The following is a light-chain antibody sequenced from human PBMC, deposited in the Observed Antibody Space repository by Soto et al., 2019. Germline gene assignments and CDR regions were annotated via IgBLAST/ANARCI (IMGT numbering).Light chain of an antibody. CDR2: AAS. CDR3: QQSYSTPPT. CDR1: QSISSY. J-gene: IGKJ2*01. Sequence: DIQMTQSPSSLSASVGDRVTITCRASQSISSYLNWYQQKPGKAPKLLIYAASSLQSGVPSRFSGSGSGTAFTLTISSLQPEDFATYYCQQSYSTPPTFGQGTKLEMK. V-gene: IGKV1-39*01.